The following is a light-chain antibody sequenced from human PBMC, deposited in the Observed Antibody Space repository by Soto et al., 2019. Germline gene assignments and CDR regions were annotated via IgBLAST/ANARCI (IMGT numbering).Light chain of an antibody. Sequence: QSVLTQSASVSGSPGQSITIPCTGTSSDVGGYDYVSWYQQHPGKVPKLIIYEVIKRPSGVSHRFSGSKSGNTASLTISGLQTEDEAEYYRSSYTTSSDLGFGGATKVTVL. CDR3: SSYTTSSDLG. CDR1: SSDVGGYDY. CDR2: EVI. V-gene: IGLV2-14*01. J-gene: IGLJ2*01.